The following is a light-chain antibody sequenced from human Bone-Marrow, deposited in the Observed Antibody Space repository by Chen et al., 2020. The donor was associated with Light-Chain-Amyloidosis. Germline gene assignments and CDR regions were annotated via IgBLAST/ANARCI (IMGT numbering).Light chain of an antibody. CDR2: DDS. CDR1: NIGSTI. Sequence: SYLLPQPSSVSVAPGQTATTACGGNNIGSTIVHWYQQTPGQAPLLVVYDDSDRPSGIPERLSGSNSGNTATLTISRVEAGDEADYYCQVWDRSSDRPVFGGGTKLTVL. J-gene: IGLJ3*02. CDR3: QVWDRSSDRPV. V-gene: IGLV3-21*02.